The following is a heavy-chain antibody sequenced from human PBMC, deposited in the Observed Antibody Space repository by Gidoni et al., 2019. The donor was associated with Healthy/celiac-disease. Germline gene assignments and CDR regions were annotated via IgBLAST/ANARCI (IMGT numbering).Heavy chain of an antibody. Sequence: QVQLVQSGAEVKKPGSSVKVSCKASGGTFSSYAITWVRQAPGQGLEWMGGIIPIFGTANYAQKFQGRVTITADESTSTAYMELSSLRSEDTAVYYCASEDYYDSSGYYPSPLYGMDVWGQGTTVTVSS. V-gene: IGHV1-69*01. CDR2: IIPIFGTA. CDR3: ASEDYYDSSGYYPSPLYGMDV. CDR1: GGTFSSYA. J-gene: IGHJ6*02. D-gene: IGHD3-22*01.